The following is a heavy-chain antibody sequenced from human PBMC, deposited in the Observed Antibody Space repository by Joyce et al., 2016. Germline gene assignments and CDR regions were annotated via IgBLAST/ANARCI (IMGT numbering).Heavy chain of an antibody. CDR2: INHRCRT. V-gene: IGHV4-59*01. D-gene: IGHD3-3*01. CDR3: ARGNDYDYWSGYEAHYFDY. CDR1: GGSISSYY. Sequence: QVQLQESGPGLVKPSETLSLSCTVSGGSISSYYWSWIRQPPGKGLEWSGYINHRCRTNYNPALKSRVTISVDTSKNEFSLKMTSVTAADTAVYYCARGNDYDYWSGYEAHYFDYWGQGTLVTVSS. J-gene: IGHJ4*02.